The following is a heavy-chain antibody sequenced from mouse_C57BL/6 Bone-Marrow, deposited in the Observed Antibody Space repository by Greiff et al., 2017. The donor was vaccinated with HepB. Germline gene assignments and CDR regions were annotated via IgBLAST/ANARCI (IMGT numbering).Heavy chain of an antibody. CDR3: ARDTTVVEPHYAMDY. CDR1: GFTFSDYG. D-gene: IGHD1-1*01. Sequence: VQGVESGGGLVKPGGSLKLSCAASGFTFSDYGMHWVRQAPEKGLEWVAYISSGSSTIYYADTVKGRFTISRDNAKNTLFLQMTSLRSEYTAMYYCARDTTVVEPHYAMDYWGQGTSVTVSS. V-gene: IGHV5-17*01. J-gene: IGHJ4*01. CDR2: ISSGSSTI.